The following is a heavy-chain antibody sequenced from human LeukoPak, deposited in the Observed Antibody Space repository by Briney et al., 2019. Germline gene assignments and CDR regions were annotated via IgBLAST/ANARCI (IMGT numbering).Heavy chain of an antibody. CDR3: ARGGSYYYNWFDP. CDR2: IYHSGST. CDR1: GYSISSGYY. Sequence: SETLSLTCTVSGYSISSGYYWAWIRQPPGKGLEWIGSIYHSGSTYYNPSLKSRVTISVDTSKNQFSLKLSSVTAADTAVYYCARGGSYYYNWFDPWGQGTLVTVSS. J-gene: IGHJ5*02. D-gene: IGHD1-26*01. V-gene: IGHV4-38-2*02.